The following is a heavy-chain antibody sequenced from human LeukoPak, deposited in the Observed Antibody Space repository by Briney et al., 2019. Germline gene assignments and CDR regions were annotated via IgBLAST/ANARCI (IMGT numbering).Heavy chain of an antibody. CDR2: IYYSGST. CDR1: GGSISSYY. J-gene: IGHJ6*02. V-gene: IGHV4-59*01. CDR3: ARGVSGTGTTGYYYGMDV. D-gene: IGHD1-7*01. Sequence: SETLSLTCTVSGGSISSYYWSWIRQPPGKGLEWIGYIYYSGSTNYSPSLKSRVTISVDTSKNQFSLKLSSVTAADTAVYYCARGVSGTGTTGYYYGMDVWGQGTTVTVSS.